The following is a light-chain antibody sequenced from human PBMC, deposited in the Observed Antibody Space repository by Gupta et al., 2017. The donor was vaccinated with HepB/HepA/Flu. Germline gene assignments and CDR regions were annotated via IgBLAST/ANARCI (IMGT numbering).Light chain of an antibody. Sequence: QSALTQPASVSGSPGQSITISCTGTNSDVGGTNYVSWYQQHPGKAPKLMIYDVSHRPSGVSIRFSGSKSGNTASLTISGLQAEDEADYYCGAYRSRSTPVVFGGGTKLTVL. J-gene: IGLJ2*01. CDR2: DVS. CDR1: NSDVGGTNY. CDR3: GAYRSRSTPVV. V-gene: IGLV2-14*03.